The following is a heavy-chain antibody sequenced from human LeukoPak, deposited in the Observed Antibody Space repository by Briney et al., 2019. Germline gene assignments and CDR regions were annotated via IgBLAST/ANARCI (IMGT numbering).Heavy chain of an antibody. CDR3: AREGGLGPNVEYYFDY. V-gene: IGHV4-39*07. Sequence: SETLSLTCTVSGGSISSSSYYWGWIRQPPGKGLEWIGSIYYSGSTYYNPSLKSRVTISVDTSKNQFSLKLSSVTAADTAVYYCAREGGLGPNVEYYFDYWGQGTLVTVSS. CDR1: GGSISSSSYY. CDR2: IYYSGST. J-gene: IGHJ4*02. D-gene: IGHD3-16*01.